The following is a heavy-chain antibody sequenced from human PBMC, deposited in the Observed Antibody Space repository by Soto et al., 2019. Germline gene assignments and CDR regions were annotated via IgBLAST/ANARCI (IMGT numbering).Heavy chain of an antibody. CDR3: ARGSYYGSGSYQIFDY. CDR1: GFTFSSYG. D-gene: IGHD3-10*01. CDR2: IWYDGSNK. V-gene: IGHV3-33*01. Sequence: QVQLVESGGGVVQPGRSLRLSCAASGFTFSSYGMHWVRQAPGKGLEWVAVIWYDGSNKYYADSVKGRFTISRDNSKNTLYLQMNSLRAEDTAVYYCARGSYYGSGSYQIFDYWGQGTLVTVSS. J-gene: IGHJ4*02.